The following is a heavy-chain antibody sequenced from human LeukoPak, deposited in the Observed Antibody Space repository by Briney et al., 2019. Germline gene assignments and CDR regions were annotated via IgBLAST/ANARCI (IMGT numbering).Heavy chain of an antibody. CDR1: GFTFRRRHL. CDR3: VGLHWYLAL. V-gene: IGHV3-7*02. J-gene: IGHJ2*01. CDR2: TKLAGTAK. Sequence: PAGSLRLSCTASGFTFRRRHLLTLVRQAPGKGLEWVANTKLAGTAKYSVVYVTGRLTVSTDNARTSLYLQLNSMRVEDTAVYCCVGLHWYLALWGGGTLVTVSS.